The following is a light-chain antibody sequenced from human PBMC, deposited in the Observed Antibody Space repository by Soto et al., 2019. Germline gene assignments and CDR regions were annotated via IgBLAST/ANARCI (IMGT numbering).Light chain of an antibody. J-gene: IGKJ4*01. CDR2: YAS. Sequence: EIVMTQSPATLSVSPGERATLSCRASQSVINNLAWYQHKQGQAPRLLISYASAGASGVPARFSGSGSGTDFTLTIDSRQSEDIPTYYCQQFHRGPVTFGRGTKVESK. CDR1: QSVINN. CDR3: QQFHRGPVT. V-gene: IGKV3-15*01.